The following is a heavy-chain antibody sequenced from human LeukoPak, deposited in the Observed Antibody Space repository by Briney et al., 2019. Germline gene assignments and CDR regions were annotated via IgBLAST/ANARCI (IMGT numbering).Heavy chain of an antibody. J-gene: IGHJ6*03. CDR1: GYTFTSYY. V-gene: IGHV1-46*01. D-gene: IGHD2-2*02. Sequence: ASVKVSCKASGYTFTSYYMHWVRQAPGQGLEWMGIINPSGGSTSYAQKFQGRVTMTRDTSTSTVYMELSSLRSEDTAVYYCAREGRDCSSTSCYKDYYYYMDVWGKGTTVTVSS. CDR2: INPSGGST. CDR3: AREGRDCSSTSCYKDYYYYMDV.